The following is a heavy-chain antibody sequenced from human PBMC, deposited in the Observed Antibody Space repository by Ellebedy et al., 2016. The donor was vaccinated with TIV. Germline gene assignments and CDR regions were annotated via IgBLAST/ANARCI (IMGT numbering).Heavy chain of an antibody. CDR1: GFTFSFYA. D-gene: IGHD3-10*01. CDR2: ISSNGGST. Sequence: GESLKISCAASGFTFSFYAMHWVRQAPGKGLEYVSAISSNGGSTYYAKSVKGRFTISRDNSKNTLYLQMGSLRAEDMAVYYCARDDGSGSYYGYYGMDVWGQGTTVTVSS. J-gene: IGHJ6*02. CDR3: ARDDGSGSYYGYYGMDV. V-gene: IGHV3-64*01.